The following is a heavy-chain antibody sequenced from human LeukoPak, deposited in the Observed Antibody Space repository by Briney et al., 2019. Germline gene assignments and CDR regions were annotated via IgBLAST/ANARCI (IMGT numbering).Heavy chain of an antibody. CDR1: GDKITNHG. Sequence: GASVKVSCKTSGDKITNHGISWVRQAPGQGLEWMGWISGYRGNTQYGQKFQGRVTLTTDTSTNVANMELRSLRPDDTAVYYCARVATVLTVDYWGQGTLVTVSS. D-gene: IGHD4-23*01. J-gene: IGHJ4*02. CDR3: ARVATVLTVDY. CDR2: ISGYRGNT. V-gene: IGHV1-18*01.